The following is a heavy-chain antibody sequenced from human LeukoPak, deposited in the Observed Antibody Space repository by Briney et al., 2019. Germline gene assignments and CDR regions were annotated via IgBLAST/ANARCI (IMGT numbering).Heavy chain of an antibody. CDR3: ARGPYSSGWYGLDF. V-gene: IGHV1-46*01. Sequence: ASVKVSCKASGYIFINYSIYWVRQAPGQGLEWMGLINPSGGRTAYAQNFQGRVTMTRDMSTSTVYLGLGSLRSEDTAVYYCARGPYSSGWYGLDFWGQGTLVTVSS. D-gene: IGHD6-19*01. CDR1: GYIFINYS. J-gene: IGHJ4*02. CDR2: INPSGGRT.